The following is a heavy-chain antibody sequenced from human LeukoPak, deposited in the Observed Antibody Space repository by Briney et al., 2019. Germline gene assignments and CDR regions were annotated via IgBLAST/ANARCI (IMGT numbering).Heavy chain of an antibody. V-gene: IGHV1-8*02. D-gene: IGHD1-26*01. Sequence: PEASVKVSCKASGYTFTGYYMHWVRQAPGQGLEWMGWMNPNSGNTGYAQKFQGRVTMTRNTSISTAYMELSSLRSEDTAVYYCARGRYSGSYSPRENDYWGQGTLVTVSS. CDR2: MNPNSGNT. J-gene: IGHJ4*02. CDR1: GYTFTGYY. CDR3: ARGRYSGSYSPRENDY.